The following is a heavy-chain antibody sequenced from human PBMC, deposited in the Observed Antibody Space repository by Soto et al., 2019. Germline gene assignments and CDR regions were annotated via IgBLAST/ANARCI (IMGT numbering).Heavy chain of an antibody. V-gene: IGHV4-39*01. D-gene: IGHD6-6*01. J-gene: IGHJ1*01. CDR3: ARRGEYSSSSEYFQH. CDR1: GGSISSSSYY. Sequence: QLQLQESGPGLVKPSETLSLTCTVSGGSISSSSYYWGWIRQPPGKGLEWIGSIYYSGSTYYNPSLKSRVTISVDTSKNQFSLKLSSVTAAETAVYYCARRGEYSSSSEYFQHWGQGTLVTVSS. CDR2: IYYSGST.